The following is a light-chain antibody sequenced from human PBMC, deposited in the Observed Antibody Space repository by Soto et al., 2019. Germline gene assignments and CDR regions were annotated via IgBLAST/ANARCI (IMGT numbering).Light chain of an antibody. J-gene: IGLJ1*01. Sequence: QSVLTQHPSGFGTPGRRVPFLGFGSSPTIGSNYVYWNQQLPGTAPKLLIYRNNQRPSGVPDRFSGSKSGTSASLAISGLRSEDEADYYCAAWDDSLSGEVFGTGTKLTVL. V-gene: IGLV1-47*01. CDR3: AAWDDSLSGEV. CDR1: SPTIGSNY. CDR2: RNN.